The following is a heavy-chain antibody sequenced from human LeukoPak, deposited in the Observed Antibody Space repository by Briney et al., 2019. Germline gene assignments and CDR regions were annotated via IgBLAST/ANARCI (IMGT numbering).Heavy chain of an antibody. CDR1: GFNFNTYW. J-gene: IGHJ4*01. CDR2: IMQDGGET. V-gene: IGHV3-7*01. D-gene: IGHD3-10*01. CDR3: ARLSAMLRGPEPIYYFVY. Sequence: GGSLRLSCAASGFNFNTYWMSWVRQAPGEGLEWVADIMQDGGETYYVHSLKGRFTISRDNTKNSLYLQMNSLRAEDTAMYYCARLSAMLRGPEPIYYFVYWGQGTLVTVSS.